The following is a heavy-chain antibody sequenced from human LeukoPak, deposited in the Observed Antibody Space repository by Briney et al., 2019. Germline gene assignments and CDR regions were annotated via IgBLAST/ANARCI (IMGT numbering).Heavy chain of an antibody. CDR3: ARGWTPNHHTALAY. V-gene: IGHV4-59*01. J-gene: IGHJ4*02. D-gene: IGHD5-18*01. CDR2: IFYSGGT. Sequence: SETLSLTCTVSGGSISDYYWSWIRQPPGKGLEWIGYIFYSGGTNYNPSLKSRVTVSVDMSKNQFSLRLSSVTAADTAVYYCARGWTPNHHTALAYWGQGTLVTVFS. CDR1: GGSISDYY.